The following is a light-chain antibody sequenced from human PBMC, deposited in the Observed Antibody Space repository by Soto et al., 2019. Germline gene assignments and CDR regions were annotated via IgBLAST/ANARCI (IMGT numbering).Light chain of an antibody. J-gene: IGLJ1*01. CDR1: SSNIGAGYD. CDR3: QSYDSSLSGRGV. V-gene: IGLV1-40*01. Sequence: QSVLKQPPSVSGAPGQRVTISCTGSSSNIGAGYDVHWYQQLPGTAPKLLIYGNSNRPSGVPDRFSGSKSGTSASLAITGLQAEDEADYYCQSYDSSLSGRGVFGTGTKVTVL. CDR2: GNS.